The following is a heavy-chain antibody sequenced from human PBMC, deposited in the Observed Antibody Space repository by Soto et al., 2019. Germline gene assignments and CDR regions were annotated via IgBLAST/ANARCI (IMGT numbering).Heavy chain of an antibody. J-gene: IGHJ6*02. Sequence: HVESLKISCKGSGYSFTSYWISWVRQMPGKGLEWMGRIDPSDSYTNYSPSFQGHVTIPADKSISTAYLQWSSLKASDTAMYYCARQEAITIFGVVIPPADYYGMDVWGQGTTVNVSS. V-gene: IGHV5-10-1*01. CDR2: IDPSDSYT. D-gene: IGHD3-3*01. CDR1: GYSFTSYW. CDR3: ARQEAITIFGVVIPPADYYGMDV.